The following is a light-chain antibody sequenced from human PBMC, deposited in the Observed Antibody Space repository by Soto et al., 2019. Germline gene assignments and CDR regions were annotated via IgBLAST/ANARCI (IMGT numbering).Light chain of an antibody. CDR2: WAS. CDR1: QNLLSSSNNKNF. Sequence: DIVLTQSPDSLAVSLGERATINCKSSQNLLSSSNNKNFLGWFQQKPGQSPKLLISWASARESGVPDRFSGSGSGTDFTLTISSLQAGDVAVYYCQQYYSAPITFGQGTRLEIK. J-gene: IGKJ5*01. CDR3: QQYYSAPIT. V-gene: IGKV4-1*01.